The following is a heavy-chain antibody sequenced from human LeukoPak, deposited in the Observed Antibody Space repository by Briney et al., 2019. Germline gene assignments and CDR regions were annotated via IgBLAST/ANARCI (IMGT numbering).Heavy chain of an antibody. Sequence: SETLSLTCTVSGGSISSSSYYWGWIRQPPGKGLEWIGSIYYSGSTYYNPSLKSRVTISVDTSKNQFSLKLSSVTAADTAVYYCARGRDGYNYFDYWGQGTLVTVSS. V-gene: IGHV4-39*07. CDR1: GGSISSSSYY. J-gene: IGHJ4*02. CDR3: ARGRDGYNYFDY. CDR2: IYYSGST. D-gene: IGHD5-24*01.